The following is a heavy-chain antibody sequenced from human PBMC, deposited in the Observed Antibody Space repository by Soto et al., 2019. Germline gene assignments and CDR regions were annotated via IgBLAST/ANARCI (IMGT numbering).Heavy chain of an antibody. Sequence: ASVKVSCKASGYTFTSYGISWVRQAPGQGLEWMGWISAYNGTTNYAKKFQGRVTITADESTSTAYMELSSLRSEDTAVYYCARYASSGNNSVWYTFDPWGQGTLVTVSS. D-gene: IGHD6-19*01. CDR2: ISAYNGTT. V-gene: IGHV1-18*04. J-gene: IGHJ5*02. CDR1: GYTFTSYG. CDR3: ARYASSGNNSVWYTFDP.